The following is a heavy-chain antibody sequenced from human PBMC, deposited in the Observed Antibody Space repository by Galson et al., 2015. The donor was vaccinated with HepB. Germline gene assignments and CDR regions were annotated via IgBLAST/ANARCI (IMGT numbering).Heavy chain of an antibody. V-gene: IGHV3-48*01. CDR1: GFTFSRYS. J-gene: IGHJ1*01. D-gene: IGHD1/OR15-1a*01. CDR3: ARPFGNNGCPDCSSQFQH. Sequence: SLRLSCAASGFTFSRYSMNWIRQVPGKGLEWVSYISSSSSTTYYGDSVKGRFTISRDNAKNSLYLQMTSLRVDDTAVYYCARPFGNNGCPDCSSQFQHWSQGTLVTVSS. CDR2: ISSSSSTT.